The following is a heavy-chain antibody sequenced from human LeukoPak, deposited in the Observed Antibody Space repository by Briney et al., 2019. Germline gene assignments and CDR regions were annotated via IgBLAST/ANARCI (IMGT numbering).Heavy chain of an antibody. CDR3: ARARYYYGSGSAHAFDI. V-gene: IGHV4-4*07. J-gene: IGHJ3*02. CDR2: IYTSGST. CDR1: GGSISSYY. D-gene: IGHD3-10*01. Sequence: PSETLSLTCTVCGGSISSYYWSLIRQPAGKGLEWIGRIYTSGSTNYNPSLKSRVTMSVDTSKNQFSLKLSSVTAADTAVYYCARARYYYGSGSAHAFDIWGQGTMVTVSS.